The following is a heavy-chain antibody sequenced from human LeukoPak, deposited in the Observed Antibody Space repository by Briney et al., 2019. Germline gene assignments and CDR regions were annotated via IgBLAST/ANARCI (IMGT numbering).Heavy chain of an antibody. V-gene: IGHV2-5*02. CDR2: VYWDDDK. CDR1: GFSLSSRGVG. Sequence: SGPTLVKPTQTLTLTCTFSGFSLSSRGVGVGWIRHPPGKALEGLALVYWDDDKRYSPSLKSRLTITKDTSRNQVVLTMTNLDPMDTATYYCARAPNYYDSSGLRFDYWGQGTLVTVSS. CDR3: ARAPNYYDSSGLRFDY. D-gene: IGHD3-22*01. J-gene: IGHJ4*02.